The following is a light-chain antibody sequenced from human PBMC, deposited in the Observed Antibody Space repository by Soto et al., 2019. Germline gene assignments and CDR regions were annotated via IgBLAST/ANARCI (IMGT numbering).Light chain of an antibody. CDR3: KQFYSAPIT. V-gene: IGKV1-39*01. Sequence: DIQMSQSPSSLSASVGDSVTITCRASQTIKNYLNWYQQKPGRAHNLLIYSASTLHSGVQSRFSGTKSATDFTLTITSLQPEDFATYYCKQFYSAPITFGQGTRLEIK. CDR1: QTIKNY. J-gene: IGKJ5*01. CDR2: SAS.